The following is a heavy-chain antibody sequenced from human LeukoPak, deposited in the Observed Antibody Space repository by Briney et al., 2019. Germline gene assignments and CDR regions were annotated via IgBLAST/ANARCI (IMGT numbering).Heavy chain of an antibody. V-gene: IGHV3-53*01. J-gene: IGHJ4*02. CDR3: ARDWGYCSSTSCHVFDY. CDR2: IYSDGST. D-gene: IGHD2-2*01. Sequence: GGSLRLSCAASGFTVSSNYMSCVRQAPGKGLEWVSVIYSDGSTYYADSVKGRFTISRDNSKNTLYLQMNSLRAEDTAVYYCARDWGYCSSTSCHVFDYWGQGTLVTVSS. CDR1: GFTVSSNY.